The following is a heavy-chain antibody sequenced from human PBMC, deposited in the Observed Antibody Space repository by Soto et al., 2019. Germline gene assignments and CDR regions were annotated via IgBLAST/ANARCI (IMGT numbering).Heavy chain of an antibody. CDR3: ARDPRLRYFDWFLRGNLIDY. J-gene: IGHJ4*02. Sequence: ASVKVSCKAAGYTFTGYYMHWVRQAPGQGLEWMGWINPKSGGTNYAQKFQGRVTMTRDTSISTAYMELSSLRSEDTAVYYCARDPRLRYFDWFLRGNLIDYWGQGTLVTVSS. D-gene: IGHD3-9*01. CDR2: INPKSGGT. V-gene: IGHV1-2*02. CDR1: GYTFTGYY.